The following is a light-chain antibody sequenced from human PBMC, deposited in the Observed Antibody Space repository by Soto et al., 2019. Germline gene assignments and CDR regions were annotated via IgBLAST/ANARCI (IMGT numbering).Light chain of an antibody. J-gene: IGKJ4*01. V-gene: IGKV4-1*01. Sequence: DIVMTQSPDSLAVSLGERATINCKSSQSLLYSSNNKNYLSWYQQKPGQPPKLLIHWASNREFGVPDRFSGSGSGTDFTLTISSLQAEDVAVYYCQQYYTTPLTFGGGTKVDIK. CDR3: QQYYTTPLT. CDR2: WAS. CDR1: QSLLYSSNNKNY.